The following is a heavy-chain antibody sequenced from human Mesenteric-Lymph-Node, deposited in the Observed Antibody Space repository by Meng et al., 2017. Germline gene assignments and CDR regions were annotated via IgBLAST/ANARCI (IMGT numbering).Heavy chain of an antibody. V-gene: IGHV3-21*01. CDR3: ARKVDYGGNSGYYYYYYGMDV. CDR1: GFTFSSYS. Sequence: GESLKISCAASGFTFSSYSMNWVRQAPGKGLEWVSSISSSSSYIYYADSVKGRFTISRDNAKDSLYLQMNSLRAEDTAVYYCARKVDYGGNSGYYYYYYGMDVWGQGTTVTVSS. D-gene: IGHD4-23*01. CDR2: ISSSSSYI. J-gene: IGHJ6*02.